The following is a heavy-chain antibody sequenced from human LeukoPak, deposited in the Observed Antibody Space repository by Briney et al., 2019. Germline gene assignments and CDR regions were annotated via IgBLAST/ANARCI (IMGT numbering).Heavy chain of an antibody. V-gene: IGHV3-23*01. D-gene: IGHD5-24*01. CDR2: ISGGGST. Sequence: GGSLRLSCAASGFTFSSYAMSWVRRAPGKGLEWVSAISGGGSTYYADSVKGRFTISRDNSKNTLYLQMNSLRAEDTAVYHCAKDDADGSFDYWGQGTLVTVSS. J-gene: IGHJ4*02. CDR3: AKDDADGSFDY. CDR1: GFTFSSYA.